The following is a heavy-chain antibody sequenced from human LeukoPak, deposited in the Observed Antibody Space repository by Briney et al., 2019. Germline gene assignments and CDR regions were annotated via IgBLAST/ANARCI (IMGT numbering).Heavy chain of an antibody. CDR1: GFTFDDYA. CDR3: AKDTHHCSGGSCYPGPFDY. D-gene: IGHD2-15*01. Sequence: GGSLRLSCAASGFTFDDYAMHWVRQAPGKGLEWVSGISWNSGSIGYADSVKGRFTIPRDNAKNSLYLQMNSLRAEDTALYYCAKDTHHCSGGSCYPGPFDYWGQGTLVTVSS. CDR2: ISWNSGSI. J-gene: IGHJ4*02. V-gene: IGHV3-9*01.